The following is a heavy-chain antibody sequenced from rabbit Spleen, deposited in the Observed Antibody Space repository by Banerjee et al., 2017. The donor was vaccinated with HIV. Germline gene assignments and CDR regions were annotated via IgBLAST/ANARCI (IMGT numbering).Heavy chain of an antibody. J-gene: IGHJ4*01. V-gene: IGHV1S45*01. CDR2: IYAGSGST. CDR3: ATHTAYIFSFDCAFGL. D-gene: IGHD6-1*01. CDR1: GFSFSSSYY. Sequence: QEQLVESGGGLVQPEGSLTLTCTASGFSFSSSYYMCWVRQAPGKGLEWIGCIYAGSGSTYYASWAKGRFTNSKTSSTTATLQMTSLTAADTATYFCATHTAYIFSFDCAFGLWVPGTLVTVS.